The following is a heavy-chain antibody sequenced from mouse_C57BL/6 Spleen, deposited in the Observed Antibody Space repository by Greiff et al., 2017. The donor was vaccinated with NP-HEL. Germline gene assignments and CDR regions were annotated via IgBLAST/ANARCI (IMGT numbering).Heavy chain of an antibody. CDR3: ARKSTMVTRWYFDV. J-gene: IGHJ1*03. CDR1: GFTFSSYA. V-gene: IGHV5-4*01. CDR2: ISDGGSYT. Sequence: EVQLVESGGGLVKPGGSLKLSCAASGFTFSSYAMSWVRQTPEKRLEWVATISDGGSYTYYPDNVKGRFTISRDNAKNNLYLQMSHLKSEDTAMYYCARKSTMVTRWYFDVWGTGTTVTVSS. D-gene: IGHD2-1*01.